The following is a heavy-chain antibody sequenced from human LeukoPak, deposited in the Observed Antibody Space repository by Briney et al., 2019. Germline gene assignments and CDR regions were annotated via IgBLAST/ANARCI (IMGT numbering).Heavy chain of an antibody. CDR1: GYTLTELS. V-gene: IGHV1-24*01. CDR3: AASSLETGYLAPIDY. D-gene: IGHD3-22*01. J-gene: IGHJ4*02. Sequence: ASVKVSCKVSGYTLTELSMHWVRQAPGKGLEWMGGFDPEDGETIYAQKFQGRVTITRDMSTSTAYMELSSLRSEDTAVYYCAASSLETGYLAPIDYWGQGTLVTVSS. CDR2: FDPEDGET.